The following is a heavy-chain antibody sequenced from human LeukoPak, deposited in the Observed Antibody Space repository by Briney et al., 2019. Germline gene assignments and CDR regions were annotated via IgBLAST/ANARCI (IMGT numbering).Heavy chain of an antibody. CDR3: ARNPSGGLVPLNWFDP. D-gene: IGHD6-13*01. J-gene: IGHJ5*02. Sequence: PSETLSLTCTVSGGSISSYYWSWIRQPAGKGLEWIGRIYTSGSTNYNPSLKSRVTMSVDTSKNQFSLKLSSVTAVDTAVYYCARNPSGGLVPLNWFDPWGQGTLVTVSS. CDR2: IYTSGST. V-gene: IGHV4-4*07. CDR1: GGSISSYY.